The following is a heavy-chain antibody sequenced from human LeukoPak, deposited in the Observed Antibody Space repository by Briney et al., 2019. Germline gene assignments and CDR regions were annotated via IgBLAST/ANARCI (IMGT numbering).Heavy chain of an antibody. CDR3: AKDASGTSYYYMDV. CDR1: GFTFSSYG. Sequence: GGSLRLSCAASGFTFSSYGMHWVRQAPGKGLEWVAFIRYDGSNKYYADSVKGRFTISRDNSKNTLYLQMNSLRAEDTAVYYCAKDASGTSYYYMDVWGKGTTVAISS. CDR2: IRYDGSNK. V-gene: IGHV3-30*02. J-gene: IGHJ6*03.